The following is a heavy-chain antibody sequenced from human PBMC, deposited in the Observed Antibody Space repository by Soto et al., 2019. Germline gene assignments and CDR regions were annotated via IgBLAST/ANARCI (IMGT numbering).Heavy chain of an antibody. Sequence: QVQLQESGPGLVKPSETLSLTCSVSGGSIGSGGYYWSWIRQLPGKGLEWIGYIYNNGRTYYSPSLKSRVTMSVETSKNQFSLKLNSVTAADTAIYYCARYTDYWGQGILVTVSS. CDR3: ARYTDY. J-gene: IGHJ4*02. CDR2: IYNNGRT. V-gene: IGHV4-31*03. CDR1: GGSIGSGGYY.